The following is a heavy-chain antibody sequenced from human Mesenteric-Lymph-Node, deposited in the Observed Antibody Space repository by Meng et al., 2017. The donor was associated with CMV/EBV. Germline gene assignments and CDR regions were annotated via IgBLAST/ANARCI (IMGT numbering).Heavy chain of an antibody. CDR1: GFTFDDYG. CDR2: ISWNGGST. Sequence: GGSLRLSCAASGFTFDDYGMSWVRQAPGKGLEWVSGISWNGGSTAYADSVKGRFTISRDTAKNSLYMQMNSLRAEDTAFYYCAREITAAGGSDYWGQGTLVTVSS. CDR3: AREITAAGGSDY. J-gene: IGHJ4*02. V-gene: IGHV3-20*04. D-gene: IGHD6-13*01.